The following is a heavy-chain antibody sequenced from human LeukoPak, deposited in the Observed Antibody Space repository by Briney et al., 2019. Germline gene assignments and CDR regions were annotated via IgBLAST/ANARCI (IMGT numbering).Heavy chain of an antibody. CDR2: MNPNSGNT. J-gene: IGHJ4*02. D-gene: IGHD6-13*01. CDR3: ARGASSSWYIFDY. CDR1: GYTFTSYD. V-gene: IGHV1-8*01. Sequence: ASVKVSCKASGYTFTSYDINWVRQATGQGLEWMGWMNPNSGNTGYARKFQGRVTMTRNTSISTACMELSSLRSEDTAVYYCARGASSSWYIFDYWGQGTLVTVSS.